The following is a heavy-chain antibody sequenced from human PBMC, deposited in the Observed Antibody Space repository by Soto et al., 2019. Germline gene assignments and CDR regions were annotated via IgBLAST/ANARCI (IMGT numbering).Heavy chain of an antibody. CDR1: GGTFSSYA. J-gene: IGHJ6*02. D-gene: IGHD2-15*01. V-gene: IGHV1-69*13. Sequence: GASVKVSCKASGGTFSSYAISWVRQAPGQGLEWMGGIIPIFGTANYAQKFQGRVTITADESTSTAYMELSSLRSEDTAVYYCARADIVVVPASLYYYYGMDVWGQGTTVTVSS. CDR2: IIPIFGTA. CDR3: ARADIVVVPASLYYYYGMDV.